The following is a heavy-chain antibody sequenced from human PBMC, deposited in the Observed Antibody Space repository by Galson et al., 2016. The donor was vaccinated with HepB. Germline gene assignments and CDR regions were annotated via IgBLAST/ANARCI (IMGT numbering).Heavy chain of an antibody. CDR3: ASGETTVTADAFDI. V-gene: IGHV3-7*01. CDR2: INQDGSTR. J-gene: IGHJ3*02. D-gene: IGHD4-17*01. Sequence: SLRLSCADSGFTFTSSWMAWVRQAPGKGLEWLANINQDGSTRNHVDSVKGRFTIFRDNAKNSLYLQMSSLRAEDTAVYYCASGETTVTADAFDIWGQGTMVTVSS. CDR1: GFTFTSSW.